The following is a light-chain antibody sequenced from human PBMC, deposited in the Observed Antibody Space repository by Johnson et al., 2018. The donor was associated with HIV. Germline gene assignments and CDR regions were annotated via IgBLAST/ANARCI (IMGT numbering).Light chain of an antibody. J-gene: IGLJ1*01. V-gene: IGLV1-51*01. CDR1: SYNIGNNY. CDR3: GTWDSSLSAYV. CDR2: DSY. Sequence: HSVLTQPPSVSAAPGQKVTISCSGSSYNIGNNYVSWYQQLPGTAPKLLIYDSYKRPSGIPDRFSGSKSGTSATLGITGLQTGDEADYYCGTWDSSLSAYVFGTGTKVTVL.